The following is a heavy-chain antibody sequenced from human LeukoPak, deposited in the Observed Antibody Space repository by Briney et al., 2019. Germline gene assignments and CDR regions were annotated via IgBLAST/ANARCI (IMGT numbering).Heavy chain of an antibody. Sequence: PGGSLRLSCAASGFTFSSVAMNWVRQAPGKGLKWVSGISGSGVSTYYTDSVKGRFTVSRDNSKNTMFLQMNSLRAEDTAVYYCAKGLYGDTFLNWFDPWGQGTLVTVSS. CDR2: ISGSGVST. V-gene: IGHV3-23*01. D-gene: IGHD2-21*01. J-gene: IGHJ5*02. CDR3: AKGLYGDTFLNWFDP. CDR1: GFTFSSVA.